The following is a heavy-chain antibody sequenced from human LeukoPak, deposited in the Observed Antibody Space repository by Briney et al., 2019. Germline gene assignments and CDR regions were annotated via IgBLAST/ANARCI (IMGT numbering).Heavy chain of an antibody. CDR1: GFTFSSYA. V-gene: IGHV3-30-3*01. J-gene: IGHJ4*02. CDR3: ARESSGWYGLDY. Sequence: HAGGSLRLSCAASGFTFSSYAMHWVRQAPGKGLEWVAVISYDGSNKYYADSVKGRFTISRDNSKNTLYLQMNSLRAEDTAVYYCARESSGWYGLDYWGQGTLVTVSS. CDR2: ISYDGSNK. D-gene: IGHD6-19*01.